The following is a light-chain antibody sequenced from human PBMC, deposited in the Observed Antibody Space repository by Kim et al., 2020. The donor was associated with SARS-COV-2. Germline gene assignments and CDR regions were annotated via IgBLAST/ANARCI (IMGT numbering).Light chain of an antibody. CDR2: EVD. CDR1: SSDVGGYKY. J-gene: IGLJ1*01. V-gene: IGLV2-14*01. Sequence: QSNTMSCTGTSSDVGGYKYVSWYQQHPGKAPKLVIYEVDNRPSGVSIRFSGSKSGNTASLTISGLQAEDEADYYCSSYIRGSTNYVFGTGTKVTVL. CDR3: SSYIRGSTNYV.